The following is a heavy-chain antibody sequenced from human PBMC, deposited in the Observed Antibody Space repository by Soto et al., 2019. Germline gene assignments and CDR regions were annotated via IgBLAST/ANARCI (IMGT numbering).Heavy chain of an antibody. CDR3: ARSTVVMSRWFDP. J-gene: IGHJ5*02. CDR2: IYYSGST. D-gene: IGHD2-15*01. Sequence: SETLSLTCPVSGGSIIRCGYYWSWIRQHPGKGLEWIGYIYYSGSTYYNPSLKSRVTISVDTSKNQFSLKLSPVTAADTSVYYCARSTVVMSRWFDPWGQGTLVTVSS. CDR1: GGSIIRCGYY. V-gene: IGHV4-31*03.